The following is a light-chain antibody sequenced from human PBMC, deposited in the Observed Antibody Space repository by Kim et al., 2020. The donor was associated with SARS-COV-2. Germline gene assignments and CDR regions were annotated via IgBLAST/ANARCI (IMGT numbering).Light chain of an antibody. J-gene: IGLJ2*01. V-gene: IGLV6-57*02. Sequence: KTVTISCTGSSGSIATNYVQWYQQRPGSAPTTVIYEDDQSPSGVPDRFSGSIDRSANSASLTLSGLKTEDEADYYCQSYDGSNHVVFGGGTQLTVL. CDR1: SGSIATNY. CDR3: QSYDGSNHVV. CDR2: EDD.